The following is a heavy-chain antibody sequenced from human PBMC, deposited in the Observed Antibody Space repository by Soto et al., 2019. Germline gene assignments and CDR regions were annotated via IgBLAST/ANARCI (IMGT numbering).Heavy chain of an antibody. V-gene: IGHV3-7*05. J-gene: IGHJ3*02. CDR3: ARDVSPGSSSLSLYGFDI. CDR1: GFTLSANW. Sequence: EVHLEESGGDLVQPGGSLRLSCAAYGFTLSANWMTWVCQAPGKGLEWVANINREGSQQSYLDSVRGRFTISRDNVGNSLYLQMDSLRADETDLDYCARDVSPGSSSLSLYGFDIWGQGTMVTVSS. D-gene: IGHD6-13*01. CDR2: INREGSQQ.